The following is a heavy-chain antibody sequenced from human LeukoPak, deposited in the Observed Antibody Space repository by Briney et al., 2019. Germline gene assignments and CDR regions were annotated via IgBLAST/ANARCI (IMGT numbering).Heavy chain of an antibody. J-gene: IGHJ6*03. Sequence: GGSLRLSCAASGFTFSSYEMNWVRQAPGKGLEWVSYISSSGSTIYYADSVKGRFTISRDNAKNSLYLQMNSLRAEDTAVYYCARGYSSSWYPSYYYYMDVWGKGTTVTISS. CDR1: GFTFSSYE. CDR2: ISSSGSTI. CDR3: ARGYSSSWYPSYYYYMDV. D-gene: IGHD6-13*01. V-gene: IGHV3-48*03.